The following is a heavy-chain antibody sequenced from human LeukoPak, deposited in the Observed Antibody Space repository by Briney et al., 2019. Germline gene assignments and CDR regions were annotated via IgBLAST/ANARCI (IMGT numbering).Heavy chain of an antibody. Sequence: ASVKVSCKASGYTFTGYYMHWVRQAPGQGLEWMGWINPNSGDSKCAQKFQGRVTMTRDTSITTAYMEVSRLTTDDTAVYYCARGNYDILTGYFDWGQGTLVTVSS. CDR2: INPNSGDS. D-gene: IGHD3-9*01. J-gene: IGHJ4*02. CDR1: GYTFTGYY. V-gene: IGHV1-2*02. CDR3: ARGNYDILTGYFD.